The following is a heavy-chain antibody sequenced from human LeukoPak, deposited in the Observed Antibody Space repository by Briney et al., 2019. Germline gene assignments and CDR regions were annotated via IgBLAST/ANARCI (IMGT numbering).Heavy chain of an antibody. CDR1: GGSMSSSSSY. Sequence: SGTLSLTCTVSGGSMSSSSSYCVWIRQPPGKGLEWIGSTCYSGSTYYNPSLKSRVTISVDTSKNQFSLKLSSVTAADTAVYYCARQYYDILTGYYPYYFDYWGQGTLVTVSS. D-gene: IGHD3-9*01. J-gene: IGHJ4*02. CDR2: TCYSGST. CDR3: ARQYYDILTGYYPYYFDY. V-gene: IGHV4-39*07.